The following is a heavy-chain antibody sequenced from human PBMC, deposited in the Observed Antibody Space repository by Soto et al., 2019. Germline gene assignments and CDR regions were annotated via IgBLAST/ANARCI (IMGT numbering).Heavy chain of an antibody. CDR1: GFTFSSYG. Sequence: GGSLRLSCAASGFTFSSYGMSWVRQAPGKGLEWVSGISGSGTTTYYADSVKGHFTISRDNSKNTLYLQMNSLRAEDTAVYYCAKDLAGATRGRFDYWGQGTLVTVS. D-gene: IGHD1-26*01. V-gene: IGHV3-23*01. J-gene: IGHJ4*02. CDR2: ISGSGTTT. CDR3: AKDLAGATRGRFDY.